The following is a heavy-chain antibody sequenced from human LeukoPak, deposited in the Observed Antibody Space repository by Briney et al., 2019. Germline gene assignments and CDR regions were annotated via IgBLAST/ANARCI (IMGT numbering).Heavy chain of an antibody. CDR2: ISSSGSTI. Sequence: GGSLRLSCAASGFTFSDYYMSWIRQAPGKGLEWVSYISSSGSTIYYADSVKGRFTISRDNAKNSLYLQMNSLGAEDTAVYYCARVYYYYSYIDVWGKGTTVTMSS. CDR3: ARVYYYYSYIDV. J-gene: IGHJ6*03. V-gene: IGHV3-11*04. CDR1: GFTFSDYY.